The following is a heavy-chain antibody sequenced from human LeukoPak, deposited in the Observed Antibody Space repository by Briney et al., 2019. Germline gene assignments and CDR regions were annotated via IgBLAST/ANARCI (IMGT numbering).Heavy chain of an antibody. V-gene: IGHV3-23*01. CDR3: AKSLYGGCDY. Sequence: PGGSLRLSCAASGFSFSTYAMSWVRQAPGKGLEWVSGVNGNGGSTSYAESVKGRFTIFRDNSKNTVYLQMNSLRVEDTAVYYCAKSLYGGCDYWGQGTVVTVSS. CDR1: GFSFSTYA. J-gene: IGHJ4*02. D-gene: IGHD3-16*02. CDR2: VNGNGGST.